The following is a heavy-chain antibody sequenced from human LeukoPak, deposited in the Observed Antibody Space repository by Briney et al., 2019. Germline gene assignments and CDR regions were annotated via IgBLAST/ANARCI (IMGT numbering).Heavy chain of an antibody. V-gene: IGHV3-30*03. CDR1: GFTFSSYG. CDR3: AREFSGYAFDI. D-gene: IGHD6-19*01. CDR2: ISYDGSNK. Sequence: GRSLRLSCAASGFTFSSYGMHWVRQAPGKGLEWVAVISYDGSNKYYADSVQGRFTISRDNSKNTLYLQMNSLRAEDTAVYYCAREFSGYAFDIWGQGTMVTVSS. J-gene: IGHJ3*02.